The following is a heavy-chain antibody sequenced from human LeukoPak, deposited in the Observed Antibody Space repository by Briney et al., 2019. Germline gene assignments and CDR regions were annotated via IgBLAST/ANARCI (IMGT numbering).Heavy chain of an antibody. J-gene: IGHJ4*02. CDR1: GYSFTSYW. Sequence: GESLKISCKGSGYSFTSYWIGWVRQMPGKGLEWMGIIYPGGSDTRYSPSFQGQVTISADKSISTAYLQWSSLKAADTAMYYCATSSGQQLADFDYWGQGTLVTVSS. CDR2: IYPGGSDT. V-gene: IGHV5-51*01. D-gene: IGHD6-13*01. CDR3: ATSSGQQLADFDY.